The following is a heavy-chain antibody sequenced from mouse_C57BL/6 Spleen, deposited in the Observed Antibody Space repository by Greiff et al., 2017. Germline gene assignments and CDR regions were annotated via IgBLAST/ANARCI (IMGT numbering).Heavy chain of an antibody. CDR2: IDPSDSET. J-gene: IGHJ4*01. V-gene: IGHV1-52*01. Sequence: QVQLQQPGAELVRPGSSVKLSCKASGYTFTSYWMHWVKQRPIQGLEWIGNIDPSDSETHYNQKFKDKATLTVDKSSSTAYMQLCSLTSVDSAVYYCERGGGYGNYEDYAMDYWGQGTSVTVSS. D-gene: IGHD2-1*01. CDR3: ERGGGYGNYEDYAMDY. CDR1: GYTFTSYW.